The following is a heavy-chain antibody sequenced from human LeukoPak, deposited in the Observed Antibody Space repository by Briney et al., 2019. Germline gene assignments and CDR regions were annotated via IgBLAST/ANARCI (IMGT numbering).Heavy chain of an antibody. J-gene: IGHJ2*01. CDR1: GLIFNSHW. CDR2: IRQDGDEK. Sequence: GGSLRLSCAGSGLIFNSHWMTWVRQAPGMGLEWVGNIRQDGDEKFYADSVRGRFTISRDNAKNSLYLHLNSLRAEDTAIYYCARVRTEWYIDLWGRGTLATVSP. D-gene: IGHD2-8*02. CDR3: ARVRTEWYIDL. V-gene: IGHV3-7*01.